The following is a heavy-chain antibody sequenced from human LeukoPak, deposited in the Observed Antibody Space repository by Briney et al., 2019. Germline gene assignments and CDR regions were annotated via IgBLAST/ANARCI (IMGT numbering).Heavy chain of an antibody. Sequence: PGGSLRLSCAASGFTVSSNYMSWVRQAPGKGLEWVSVIYSGGSTYYADSVKGRFTISRDNSRNTLFLQMNSLGADDTAVYYCAKYRTTSAPPRNFDYWGQGTLVTVSS. CDR2: IYSGGST. V-gene: IGHV3-53*01. CDR3: AKYRTTSAPPRNFDY. J-gene: IGHJ4*02. CDR1: GFTVSSNY. D-gene: IGHD1-14*01.